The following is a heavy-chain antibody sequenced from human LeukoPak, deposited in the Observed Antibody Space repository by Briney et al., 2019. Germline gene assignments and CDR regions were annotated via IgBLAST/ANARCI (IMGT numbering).Heavy chain of an antibody. J-gene: IGHJ6*03. D-gene: IGHD3-10*01. CDR3: ARGEAGADYMDV. CDR1: GGSFSGYY. CDR2: IYTSGST. Sequence: KPSETLSLTCAVHGGSFSGYYWTWIRQPPGKGLEWIGRIYTSGSTNYNPSLKSRVTISVDTSKNQFSLKLSSVTAADTAVYYCARGEAGADYMDVWGKGTRSPSP. V-gene: IGHV4-4*08.